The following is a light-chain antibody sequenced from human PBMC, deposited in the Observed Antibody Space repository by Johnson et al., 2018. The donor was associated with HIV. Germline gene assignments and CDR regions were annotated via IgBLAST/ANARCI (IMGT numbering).Light chain of an antibody. CDR1: SSNIANNY. CDR3: GTWDSSLSAGYV. J-gene: IGLJ1*01. CDR2: DNN. V-gene: IGLV1-51*01. Sequence: QSVLTQPPSVSSAPGQKVTISCSGSSSNIANNYVSWYQQIPGTAPKLLIYDNNKRPSGIPDRFSGSKSGTSATLGITGLQTGDEADYYCGTWDSSLSAGYVFGTGTKVTVL.